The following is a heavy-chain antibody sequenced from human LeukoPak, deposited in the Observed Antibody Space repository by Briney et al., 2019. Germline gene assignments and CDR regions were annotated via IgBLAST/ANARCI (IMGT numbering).Heavy chain of an antibody. CDR3: ASPVRIYYDSSGYGY. V-gene: IGHV3-66*02. D-gene: IGHD3-22*01. CDR1: GFTVSSNY. CDR2: IYSGGST. Sequence: GGSLRLSCAASGFTVSSNYMSWVRQAPGKGLEWVSVIYSGGSTYYADSVKGRFTISRDNSKNTLYLQMNSLRAEDTAVYYCASPVRIYYDSSGYGYWGQGTLVTVSS. J-gene: IGHJ4*02.